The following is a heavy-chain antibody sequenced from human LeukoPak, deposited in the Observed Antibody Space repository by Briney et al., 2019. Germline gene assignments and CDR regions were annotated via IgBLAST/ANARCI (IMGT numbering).Heavy chain of an antibody. Sequence: GESLKISCAASGFTFSDYYMSWIRQAPGKGLEWVSYISSSGSTIYYADSVKGRFTISRDNAKNSLYLQMNSLRAEDTAVYYCARIGDPGGDNWFDPWGQGTLVTVSS. D-gene: IGHD2-21*02. V-gene: IGHV3-11*01. CDR1: GFTFSDYY. J-gene: IGHJ5*02. CDR3: ARIGDPGGDNWFDP. CDR2: ISSSGSTI.